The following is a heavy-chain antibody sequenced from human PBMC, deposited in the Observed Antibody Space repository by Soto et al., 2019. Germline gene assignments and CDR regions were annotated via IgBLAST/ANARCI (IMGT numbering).Heavy chain of an antibody. CDR3: AKPLQQWLLQGSGVDV. CDR2: ISGDTATT. CDR1: GFSFSEYS. J-gene: IGHJ6*02. Sequence: EVQLLESGGGLVQPRGSLRLSCAASGFSFSEYSMTWVRQAPGKGLQWVSAISGDTATTHYADSVKGRFTISRDNSRDTLYLQMNSLRVEDTAIYYCAKPLQQWLLQGSGVDVWGQGTTVSVSS. D-gene: IGHD6-19*01. V-gene: IGHV3-23*01.